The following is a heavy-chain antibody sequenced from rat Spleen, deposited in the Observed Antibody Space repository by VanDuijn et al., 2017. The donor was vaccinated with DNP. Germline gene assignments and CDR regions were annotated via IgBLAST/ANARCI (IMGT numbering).Heavy chain of an antibody. V-gene: IGHV3-1*01. D-gene: IGHD1-5*01. Sequence: EVQLQESGPGLVKPSQSFSLTCSVTGSSITSNYWGWIRQFPGNKMEYIGHITYSGTTSYHPSLKSRISITRDTSKNQFFLQLSSVTTEDTATYYCARWNIGTSTLDYWGQGVMVTVSS. CDR3: ARWNIGTSTLDY. J-gene: IGHJ2*01. CDR2: ITYSGTT. CDR1: GSSITSNY.